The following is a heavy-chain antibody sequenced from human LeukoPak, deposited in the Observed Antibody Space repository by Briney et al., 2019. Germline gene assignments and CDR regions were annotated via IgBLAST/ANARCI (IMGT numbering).Heavy chain of an antibody. CDR1: GGSISSYY. D-gene: IGHD5-12*01. J-gene: IGHJ3*02. V-gene: IGHV4-59*01. Sequence: PSETLSLTCTVSGGSISSYYWSWIRQPPGKGLEWIGYIYYSGSTNYNPSLKSRVTISVDTSKNQFSLKLNSVTAADTAVYYCARGIGLRYSGHAAGRNAFDIWGQGTMVTVSS. CDR2: IYYSGST. CDR3: ARGIGLRYSGHAAGRNAFDI.